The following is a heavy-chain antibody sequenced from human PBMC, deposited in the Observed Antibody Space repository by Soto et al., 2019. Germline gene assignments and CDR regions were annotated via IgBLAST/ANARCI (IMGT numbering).Heavy chain of an antibody. CDR1: GYSFTSYW. CDR3: ASVCSSTSCYGGFDAFDI. J-gene: IGHJ3*02. D-gene: IGHD2-2*01. V-gene: IGHV5-51*01. Sequence: PGESLKISCKGSGYSFTSYWIGWVRQIPGKGLEWMGIIYPGDSDTRYSPSFQGQVTISADKSISTAYLQWSSLKASDTAMYYCASVCSSTSCYGGFDAFDIWGQGTMVTVSS. CDR2: IYPGDSDT.